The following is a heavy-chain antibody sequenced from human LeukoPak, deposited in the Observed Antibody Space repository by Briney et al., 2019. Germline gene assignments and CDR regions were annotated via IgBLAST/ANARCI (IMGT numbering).Heavy chain of an antibody. D-gene: IGHD3-9*01. V-gene: IGHV4-59*01. Sequence: SETLSLTCTVSGGSISSYYWSWIRQPPGKGLEWIGYIYYSGSTNYNPPLKSRVTISVDTSKNQFSLKLSSVTAADTAVYYCARYYDILTGYFRWFDPWGQGTLVTVSS. J-gene: IGHJ5*02. CDR1: GGSISSYY. CDR2: IYYSGST. CDR3: ARYYDILTGYFRWFDP.